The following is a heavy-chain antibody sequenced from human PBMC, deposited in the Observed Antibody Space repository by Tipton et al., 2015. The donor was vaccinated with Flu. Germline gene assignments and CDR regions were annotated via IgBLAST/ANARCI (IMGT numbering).Heavy chain of an antibody. V-gene: IGHV4-39*07. Sequence: TLSLTCTVSGGSISTTIYYWGWVRQPPGKGLEWIGSIYYSGTTYYNPSIKSRVTISIDASKNQFSLDLTSLTAADTAVYYCARDLWNDRRAYYYYGVDVWGQGTTVTV. D-gene: IGHD1-1*01. J-gene: IGHJ6*02. CDR2: IYYSGTT. CDR3: ARDLWNDRRAYYYYGVDV. CDR1: GGSISTTIYY.